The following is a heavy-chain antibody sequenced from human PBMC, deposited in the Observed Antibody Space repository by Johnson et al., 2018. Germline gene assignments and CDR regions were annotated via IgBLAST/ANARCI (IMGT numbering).Heavy chain of an antibody. Sequence: VQLQEAGGGLVQPGGSLRLSCAASGFTFSSYWMHWVRQAPGKGLVWVSRINSDGSSPNYADSVKGRFTISRDNAKNTLYLQMNSLRADDTAVYYCASCIAARPYYFNGLDVWGQGTTVTVSS. CDR1: GFTFSSYW. V-gene: IGHV3-74*01. CDR3: ASCIAARPYYFNGLDV. CDR2: INSDGSSP. D-gene: IGHD6-6*01. J-gene: IGHJ6*02.